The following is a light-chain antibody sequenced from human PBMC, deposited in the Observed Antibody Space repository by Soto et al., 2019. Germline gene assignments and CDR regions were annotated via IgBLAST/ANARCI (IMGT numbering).Light chain of an antibody. V-gene: IGLV1-47*01. CDR2: RND. CDR1: ISNLGSNF. J-gene: IGLJ3*02. CDR3: AAWDDSLSGVV. Sequence: QSVLTQPPSAPGTPGQRVAMSCYGSISNLGSNFVFWYQQLPGAAPKLLNSRNDQRPSGVPDRFSGSKSGTSASLAISGLRSEDEADYHCAAWDDSLSGVVFGGGTQLTVL.